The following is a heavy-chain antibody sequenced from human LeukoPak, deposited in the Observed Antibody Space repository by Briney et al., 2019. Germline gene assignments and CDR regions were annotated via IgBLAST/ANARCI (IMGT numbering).Heavy chain of an antibody. CDR3: ARGVTTVTTSPRNDAFDI. Sequence: GASVKVSCKASGYNFFSYSISWVRQAPGQGLEWMGWINPNSGGTNYAQKFQGRVTMTTDTSTSTAYMELRSLRSDDTAVYYCARGVTTVTTSPRNDAFDIWGQGTMVTVSS. CDR1: GYNFFSYS. J-gene: IGHJ3*02. V-gene: IGHV1-18*01. D-gene: IGHD4-17*01. CDR2: INPNSGGT.